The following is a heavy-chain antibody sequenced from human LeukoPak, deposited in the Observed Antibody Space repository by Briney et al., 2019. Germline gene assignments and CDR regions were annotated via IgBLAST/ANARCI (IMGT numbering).Heavy chain of an antibody. J-gene: IGHJ5*02. D-gene: IGHD6-13*01. CDR3: ARDPGIAAAGTDRAGWFDP. CDR2: INPSGGST. V-gene: IGHV1-46*01. Sequence: GASVKVSCKASGYTFTSYYMHWVRQAPGQGLEWMGIINPSGGSTSYAQKFQGRVTMTRDTSTSTVYMELSSLRSEDTAVYYCARDPGIAAAGTDRAGWFDPWGQGTLVTVSS. CDR1: GYTFTSYY.